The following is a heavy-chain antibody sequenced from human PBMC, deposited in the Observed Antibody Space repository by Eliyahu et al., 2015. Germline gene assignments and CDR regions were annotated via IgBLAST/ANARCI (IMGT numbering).Heavy chain of an antibody. CDR2: ISGSGGST. Sequence: EVQLLESGGGLVQPGGSLRLSCAASGFXFSSXAMXWVRLAPGKGLEWVSAISGSGGSTYYADSVKGRFTISRDNSKNTLYLQMNSLRAEDTAVYYCAKDFRPALWFRELLALFDYWGQGTLVTVSS. D-gene: IGHD3-10*01. CDR3: AKDFRPALWFRELLALFDY. CDR1: GFXFSSXA. J-gene: IGHJ4*02. V-gene: IGHV3-23*01.